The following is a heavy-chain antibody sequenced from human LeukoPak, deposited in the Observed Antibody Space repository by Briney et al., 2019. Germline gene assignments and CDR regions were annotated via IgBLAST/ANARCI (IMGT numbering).Heavy chain of an antibody. CDR1: GGSFSGYY. CDR2: INHSGST. J-gene: IGHJ6*02. CDR3: ASRQHYYYYGMDV. D-gene: IGHD5-18*01. V-gene: IGHV4-34*01. Sequence: PSETLSLTCAVYGGSFSGYYWSWIRQPPGKGLEWIGEINHSGSTNYNPSLKSRVTISVDTSKNQFSLKLSSVTAADTAVYYCASRQHYYYYGMDVWGQGTTVTVSS.